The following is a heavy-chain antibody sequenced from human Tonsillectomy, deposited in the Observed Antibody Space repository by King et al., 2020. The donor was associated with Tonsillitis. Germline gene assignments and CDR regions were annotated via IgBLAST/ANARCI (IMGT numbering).Heavy chain of an antibody. Sequence: VQLVESGGGLVKPGGSLRLSCAVSRFNFNDAWMNWVRQARGKGLECGGRMKSKSDGVAIDYAAPVKGRLNISRDDSKNTLYLQMNSMKTEDTAGYYCTTTEWSWDWGQGTLVTVSS. D-gene: IGHD2-8*01. J-gene: IGHJ4*02. CDR2: MKSKSDGVAI. V-gene: IGHV3-15*07. CDR3: TTTEWSWD. CDR1: RFNFNDAW.